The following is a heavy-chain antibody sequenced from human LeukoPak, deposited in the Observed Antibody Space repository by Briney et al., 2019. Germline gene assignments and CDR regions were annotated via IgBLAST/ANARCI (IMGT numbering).Heavy chain of an antibody. J-gene: IGHJ6*03. CDR2: ISKNGGST. CDR3: ARHRDYDGAYYYYHMDV. CDR1: GVTFNSDT. D-gene: IGHD3-10*01. V-gene: IGHV3-64*01. Sequence: PGGSLRLSCVASGVTFNSDTMHWVRQAPGKGVEYVSGISKNGGSTFYVNSMKGRFTISRDNSKNTLYLQMGSLRGDDTAVYYCARHRDYDGAYYYYHMDVWGKGTTVTVSS.